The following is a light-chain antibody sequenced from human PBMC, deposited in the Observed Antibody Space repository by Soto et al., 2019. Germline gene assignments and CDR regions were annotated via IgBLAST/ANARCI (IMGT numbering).Light chain of an antibody. CDR3: QQYAGSPKT. J-gene: IGKJ1*01. V-gene: IGKV3-20*01. CDR1: QSVSSSY. Sequence: EIVLTQSPGTLSLSPGERATLSCRASQSVSSSYLAWYQQKPGQGPRLLIYGASSRATGIPDRFRGSGSVTDFTLTISRLEPEDFAVYYCQQYAGSPKTFGQGTKV. CDR2: GAS.